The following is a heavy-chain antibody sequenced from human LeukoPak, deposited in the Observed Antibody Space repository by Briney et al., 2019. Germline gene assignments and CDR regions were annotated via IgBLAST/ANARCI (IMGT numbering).Heavy chain of an antibody. J-gene: IGHJ4*02. CDR1: GFTIDDYA. CDR2: ISWKSGNV. CDR3: GKGLVGGYNYGSGIDY. D-gene: IGHD3-10*01. Sequence: GGSLRLSCAASGFTIDDYAMNWVRQIPGKGLEWVSGISWKSGNVGYADSVKGRFTISRDNANNSLYLQMNSLRAEDTALYYCGKGLVGGYNYGSGIDYWGQGTLVTVSS. V-gene: IGHV3-9*01.